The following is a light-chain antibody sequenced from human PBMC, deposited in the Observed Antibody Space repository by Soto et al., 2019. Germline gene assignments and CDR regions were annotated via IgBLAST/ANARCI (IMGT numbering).Light chain of an antibody. CDR2: DVY. V-gene: IGLV2-14*01. CDR3: TSYTSTSTPYV. Sequence: QSVLTQPASVSGSPGQSITISCAGTSSDVGRYTYVSWYQQHPGKAPKLIIYDVYNRLSGVSTRFSGSKSGNTASLTISGLQAEDEADYYCTSYTSTSTPYVFGGGTKLTVL. CDR1: SSDVGRYTY. J-gene: IGLJ1*01.